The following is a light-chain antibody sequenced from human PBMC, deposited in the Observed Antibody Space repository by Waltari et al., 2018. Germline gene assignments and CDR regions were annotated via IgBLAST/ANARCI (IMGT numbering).Light chain of an antibody. CDR1: QSISSY. CDR2: GAS. Sequence: EIQMTQSPSSLSASVGDRVTITCRESQSISSYLNWYQQKPGKAPKLLIYGASSLQSGVPSRFSGSGSGTDFTLTISSLQPEDFATYYCQQSYSTPLTFGGGTKVEIK. V-gene: IGKV1-39*01. CDR3: QQSYSTPLT. J-gene: IGKJ4*01.